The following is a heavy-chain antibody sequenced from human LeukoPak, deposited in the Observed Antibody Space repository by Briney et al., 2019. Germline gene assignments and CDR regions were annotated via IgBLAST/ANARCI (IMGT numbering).Heavy chain of an antibody. Sequence: GGSLRLSCAASGFTVSSNYVSWVRQAPGKGLEWVSGISGSGGTTYYADSVKGRFTISRDNSQNTLYLQMNSLRADDTAVYYCAKMDARTTAMRGMDVWGQGTTVTVSS. CDR2: ISGSGGTT. CDR1: GFTVSSNY. V-gene: IGHV3-23*01. D-gene: IGHD5-18*01. J-gene: IGHJ6*02. CDR3: AKMDARTTAMRGMDV.